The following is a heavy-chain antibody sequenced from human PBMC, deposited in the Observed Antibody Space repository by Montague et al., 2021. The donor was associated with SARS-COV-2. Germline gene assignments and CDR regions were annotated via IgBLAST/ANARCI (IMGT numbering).Heavy chain of an antibody. CDR1: GFTFSSYA. Sequence: SLRLSCEASGFTFSSYAMSWVRQAPGKGLEWVSAISGGGGSTYYADSVKGRFTISRDNSKNTLFLQMNSLRAEDTAVYFCAKVGHCSGGSCYWGGAFDIWGQGTMVTVSS. D-gene: IGHD2-15*01. CDR3: AKVGHCSGGSCYWGGAFDI. CDR2: ISGGGGST. J-gene: IGHJ3*02. V-gene: IGHV3-23*01.